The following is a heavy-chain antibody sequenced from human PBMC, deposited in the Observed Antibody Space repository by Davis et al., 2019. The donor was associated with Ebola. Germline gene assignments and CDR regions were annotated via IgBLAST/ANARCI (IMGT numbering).Heavy chain of an antibody. CDR3: ARDRAAAIDI. D-gene: IGHD6-13*01. J-gene: IGHJ3*02. CDR2: IYYSGST. Sequence: MPSETLSLTCTVSGGSVSSGSYYWSWIRQPPGKGLEWIGYIYYSGSTNYNPSLKSRVTISVDTSKNQFSLKLSSVTAADTAVYYCARDRAAAIDIWGQETMVTVSS. CDR1: GGSVSSGSYY. V-gene: IGHV4-61*01.